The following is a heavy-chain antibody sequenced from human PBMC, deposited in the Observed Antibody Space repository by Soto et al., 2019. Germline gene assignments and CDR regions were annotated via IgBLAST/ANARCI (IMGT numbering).Heavy chain of an antibody. Sequence: GGSLRLSCAASGFTFSGYAMNWARQAPGKGLEWVSAISGSGGSTYYADSVKGRFTISRDNSKNTLYLQMNSLRAEDTAVYYCAKAADCSSTSCHIPAYNWFNPWGQGTLVTVSS. CDR1: GFTFSGYA. J-gene: IGHJ5*02. CDR3: AKAADCSSTSCHIPAYNWFNP. CDR2: ISGSGGST. D-gene: IGHD2-2*01. V-gene: IGHV3-23*01.